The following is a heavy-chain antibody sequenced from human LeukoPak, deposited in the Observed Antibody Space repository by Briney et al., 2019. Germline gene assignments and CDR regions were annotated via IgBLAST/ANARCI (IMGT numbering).Heavy chain of an antibody. Sequence: PGGSLRLSCAASGFTFSSHSMSWVRQAPGKGLEWVSAISGSGGSTYYADSVKGRFTISRDNSKNTLYLQMNSLRAEDTAVYYCAKAGIVPANYFDYWGQGTLVTVSS. CDR1: GFTFSSHS. J-gene: IGHJ4*02. CDR2: ISGSGGST. V-gene: IGHV3-23*01. CDR3: AKAGIVPANYFDY. D-gene: IGHD2-2*01.